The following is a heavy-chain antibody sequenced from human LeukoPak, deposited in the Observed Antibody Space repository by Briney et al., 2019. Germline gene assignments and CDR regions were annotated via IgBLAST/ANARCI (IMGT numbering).Heavy chain of an antibody. Sequence: GGSLRLSCAASGFTFSNYAINWVRQAPGKGLEWVSSISGSGGSTYCADSVKGRFTISRDNSKNTLYLQMNSLRAEDTAVYYCAKGSSGWYGDAFDIWGQGTMVTVSS. CDR2: ISGSGGST. V-gene: IGHV3-23*01. D-gene: IGHD6-19*01. J-gene: IGHJ3*02. CDR3: AKGSSGWYGDAFDI. CDR1: GFTFSNYA.